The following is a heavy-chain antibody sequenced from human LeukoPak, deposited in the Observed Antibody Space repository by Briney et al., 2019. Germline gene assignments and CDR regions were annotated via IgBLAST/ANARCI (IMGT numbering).Heavy chain of an antibody. CDR1: GGSFSGYY. J-gene: IGHJ4*02. CDR2: INHSGST. V-gene: IGHV4-34*01. CDR3: ASRAYSGYGSFDY. Sequence: SETLSLTCAVYGGSFSGYYWSWIRQPPGKGLEWIGEINHSGSTNYNPSLKSRVTISVDTSKNQFSLKLSSVTAADTAVYYCASRAYSGYGSFDYWGQGTLVTVSS. D-gene: IGHD5-12*01.